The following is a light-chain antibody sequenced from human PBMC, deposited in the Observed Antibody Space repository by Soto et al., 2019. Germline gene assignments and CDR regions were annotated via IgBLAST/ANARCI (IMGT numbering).Light chain of an antibody. CDR2: AAS. CDR3: QKYNSAPLT. Sequence: DIPMTQSPSSLSASVGDRVTITCRASQGIGTYLAWYQQKPGKVPKLLIYAASTLQSGVPSRFSGSGSGTDFTLTISSLQPEDVATYYCQKYNSAPLTFGGGTKVEI. CDR1: QGIGTY. J-gene: IGKJ4*01. V-gene: IGKV1-27*01.